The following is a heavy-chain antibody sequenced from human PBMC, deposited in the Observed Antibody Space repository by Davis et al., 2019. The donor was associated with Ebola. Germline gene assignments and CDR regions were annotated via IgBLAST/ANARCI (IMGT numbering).Heavy chain of an antibody. CDR1: GYSFTSYW. D-gene: IGHD3-22*01. J-gene: IGHJ3*02. V-gene: IGHV5-51*01. Sequence: GESLKISCKGSGYSFTSYWIGWVRQMPGKGLEWMGIIYPGDSDTRYSPSFQGQVTISADKSISTAYLQWSSLKASDTAMYYCARPSTGYYDSSGPDAFDIWGQGTMVTVSS. CDR2: IYPGDSDT. CDR3: ARPSTGYYDSSGPDAFDI.